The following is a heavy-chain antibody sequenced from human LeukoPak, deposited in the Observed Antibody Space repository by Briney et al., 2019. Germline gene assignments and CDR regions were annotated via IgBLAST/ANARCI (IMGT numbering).Heavy chain of an antibody. CDR1: GFSFTSYW. Sequence: GESLKISCKGSGFSFTSYWIAWVRQMPGKGLEWMWIIYPGDSDTRYSPSFQGQVNISADKSISTAYPQWSSLKASDTAMYYCARQAAAGSTKADYWGQGTLVTVSS. V-gene: IGHV5-51*01. CDR3: ARQAAAGSTKADY. D-gene: IGHD6-13*01. J-gene: IGHJ4*02. CDR2: IYPGDSDT.